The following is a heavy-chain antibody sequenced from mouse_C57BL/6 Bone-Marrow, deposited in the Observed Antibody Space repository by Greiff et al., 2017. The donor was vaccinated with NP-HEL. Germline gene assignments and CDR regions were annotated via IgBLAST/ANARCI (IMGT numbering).Heavy chain of an antibody. Sequence: EVKLVESGGGLVQPGESLKLSCESNEYEFPSHDMSWVRKTPEKRLELVAAINSDGGSTYYPDTMESRFIISRDNTKKTMYLQMSSLRSEDTALYYSASELGRSYFGYWGRGTTLTVSS. V-gene: IGHV5-2*03. CDR2: INSDGGST. J-gene: IGHJ2*01. CDR1: EYEFPSHD. CDR3: ASELGRSYFGY. D-gene: IGHD4-1*01.